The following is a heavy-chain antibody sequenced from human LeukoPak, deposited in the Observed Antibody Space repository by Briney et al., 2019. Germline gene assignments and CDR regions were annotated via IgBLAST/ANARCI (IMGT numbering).Heavy chain of an antibody. CDR3: ARGIAARLYYYYYMDV. CDR2: INHSGST. J-gene: IGHJ6*03. V-gene: IGHV4-39*07. CDR1: SGSISRSSYS. D-gene: IGHD6-6*01. Sequence: PSETLSLTCTVSSGSISRSSYSWGWIRQPPGKGLEWIGEINHSGSTNYNPSLKSRVTISVDTSKNQFSLKLSSVTAADTAVYYCARGIAARLYYYYYMDVWGKGTTVTVSS.